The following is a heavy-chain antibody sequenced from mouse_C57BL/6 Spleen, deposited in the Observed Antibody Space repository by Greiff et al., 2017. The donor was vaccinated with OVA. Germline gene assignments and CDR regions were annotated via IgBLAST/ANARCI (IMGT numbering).Heavy chain of an antibody. CDR3: ARDYGNYYWYFDV. J-gene: IGHJ1*03. D-gene: IGHD2-1*01. CDR1: GFTFSDYG. Sequence: DVQLVESGGGLVKPGGSLKLSCAASGFTFSDYGMHWVRQAPEKGLEWVAYIRSGSSTIYYDDTVKGRFTISRDNAKNTLFLQRTSLRSEDTAMNYVARDYGNYYWYFDVGGTGTTVTVSS. CDR2: IRSGSSTI. V-gene: IGHV5-17*01.